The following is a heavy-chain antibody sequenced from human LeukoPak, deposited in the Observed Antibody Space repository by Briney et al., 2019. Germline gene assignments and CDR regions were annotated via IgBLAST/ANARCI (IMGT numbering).Heavy chain of an antibody. Sequence: ASVKVSCKASGCSFTGSYMHWVRQAPGQGLEWMGWINPNSGGTNYAQKFQGRVTMTRDTSISTAYMELSRLRSDDTAVYYCARVRMAAAGRYYFDYWGQGTLVTVSS. CDR2: INPNSGGT. CDR1: GCSFTGSY. J-gene: IGHJ4*02. CDR3: ARVRMAAAGRYYFDY. V-gene: IGHV1-2*02. D-gene: IGHD6-25*01.